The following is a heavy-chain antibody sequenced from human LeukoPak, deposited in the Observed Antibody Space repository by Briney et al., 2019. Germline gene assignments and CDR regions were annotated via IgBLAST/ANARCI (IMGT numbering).Heavy chain of an antibody. V-gene: IGHV4-39*07. Sequence: SETLSLTCTVSGGSIRSSYYYWGWIRQPPGKGLEWIGSIYDSGSTYYNPSLKSRVTISVDTSKNQFSLKLSSVTAADTAVYYCARGRPRYQLLWTGQSNWFDPWGQGTLVTVSS. CDR1: GGSIRSSYYY. D-gene: IGHD2-2*01. CDR3: ARGRPRYQLLWTGQSNWFDP. CDR2: IYDSGST. J-gene: IGHJ5*02.